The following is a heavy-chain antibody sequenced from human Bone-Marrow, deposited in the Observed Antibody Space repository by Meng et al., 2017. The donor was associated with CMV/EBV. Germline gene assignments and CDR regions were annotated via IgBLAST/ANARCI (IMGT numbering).Heavy chain of an antibody. V-gene: IGHV1-18*04. Sequence: ASVKVSCKASGYTFTGYYMHWVRQAPGQGLEWMGWISAYNGNTNYAQKLQGRVTMTTDTSTSTAYMELRSLRSDDTAVYYCARVTGGAGIAAATAWGQGTTVTVSS. J-gene: IGHJ6*02. D-gene: IGHD6-13*01. CDR1: GYTFTGYY. CDR3: ARVTGGAGIAAATA. CDR2: ISAYNGNT.